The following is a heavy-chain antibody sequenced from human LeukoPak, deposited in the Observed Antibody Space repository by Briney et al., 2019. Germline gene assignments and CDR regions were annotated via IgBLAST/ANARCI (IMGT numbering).Heavy chain of an antibody. CDR3: ARVGSPDSENSGWKLFFDY. V-gene: IGHV1-18*04. J-gene: IGHJ4*02. Sequence: ASVKVSCKASGYTFTIYYMHWVRQAPGQGLECMGWISAYNGDTNYAQNFQGRLTMTTDTSTNTAYMELRSLRSDDTAVYYCARVGSPDSENSGWKLFFDYWGQGTLVTVSS. CDR2: ISAYNGDT. D-gene: IGHD6-19*01. CDR1: GYTFTIYY.